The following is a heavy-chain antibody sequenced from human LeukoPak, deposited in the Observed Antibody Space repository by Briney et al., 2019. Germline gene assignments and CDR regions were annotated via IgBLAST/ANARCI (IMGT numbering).Heavy chain of an antibody. CDR1: GFRFSRYA. V-gene: IGHV3-23*01. CDR2: IHYIRDGP. Sequence: GGSLRLSCVGSGFRFSRYAMSWVRQAPGKGLEWVATIHYIRDGPYYADSVEGRFTISRDDSKNTVYLQMNSLRVEDTAIYYCARCVTGWPNWFAPWGQGTLVTVS. D-gene: IGHD6-19*01. CDR3: ARCVTGWPNWFAP. J-gene: IGHJ5*02.